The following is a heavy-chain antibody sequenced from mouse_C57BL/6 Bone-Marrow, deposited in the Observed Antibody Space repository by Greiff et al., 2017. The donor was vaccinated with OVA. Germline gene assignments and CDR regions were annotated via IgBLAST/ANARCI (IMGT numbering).Heavy chain of an antibody. Sequence: QVQLQQSGAELARPGASVKLSCKASGYTFTSYGISWVKQRTGQGLEWIGEIYPRSGNTYYNEKFKGKATLTADKSSSTAYMELRSLTSEDSAVYFCARSPYDYDGDWYFDVWGTGTTVTVSS. CDR1: GYTFTSYG. V-gene: IGHV1-81*01. J-gene: IGHJ1*03. CDR3: ARSPYDYDGDWYFDV. D-gene: IGHD2-4*01. CDR2: IYPRSGNT.